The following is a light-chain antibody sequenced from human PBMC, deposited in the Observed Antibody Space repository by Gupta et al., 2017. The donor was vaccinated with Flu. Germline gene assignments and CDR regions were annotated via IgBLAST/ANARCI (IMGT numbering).Light chain of an antibody. CDR2: DVN. J-gene: IGLJ3*02. Sequence: QSALTQPRSVSGSPGQSVTISCTGTSSDVGAYNYVSWYQQHPGKAPKFMIYDVNNRPSGVPDRFSGSKSGNTASLTISGLQAEDEADYYCCSYAGSYSLVFGGGTKLTVL. CDR1: SSDVGAYNY. CDR3: CSYAGSYSLV. V-gene: IGLV2-11*01.